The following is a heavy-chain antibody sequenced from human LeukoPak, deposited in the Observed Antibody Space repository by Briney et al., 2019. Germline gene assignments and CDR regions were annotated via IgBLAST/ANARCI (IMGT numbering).Heavy chain of an antibody. CDR1: GYTFTSYY. V-gene: IGHV1-2*02. J-gene: IGHJ6*03. D-gene: IGHD3-10*01. CDR2: INPNSGGT. CDR3: ARVTMGPDYYYYYMDV. Sequence: ASVKVSCEASGYTFTSYYMHWVRQAPGQGLEWMGWINPNSGGTNYAQKFQGRVTMTRDTSISTAYMELSRLRSDDTAVYYCARVTMGPDYYYYYMDVWGQGTLVTVS.